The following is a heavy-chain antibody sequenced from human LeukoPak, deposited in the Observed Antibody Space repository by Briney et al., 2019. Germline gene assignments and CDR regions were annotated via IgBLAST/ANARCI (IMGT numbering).Heavy chain of an antibody. V-gene: IGHV3-33*01. Sequence: GGSLRLSCAASGFTFSSYGMHWVRQAPGKGLEWVAVIWYDGSNKYYADSVKGRFTISRDNSKNTLYLQMNSLRAEDTAVYYCARGSLLDTAMVDDYWGQGTLVTVSS. D-gene: IGHD5-18*01. CDR1: GFTFSSYG. CDR3: ARGSLLDTAMVDDY. CDR2: IWYDGSNK. J-gene: IGHJ4*02.